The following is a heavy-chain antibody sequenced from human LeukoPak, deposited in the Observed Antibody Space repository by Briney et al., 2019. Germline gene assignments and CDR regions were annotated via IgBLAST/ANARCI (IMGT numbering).Heavy chain of an antibody. CDR2: ISYDGSKK. D-gene: IGHD3-22*01. Sequence: GRSLRLSCAVSGVTFSNYAMYWVRQAPGKGLEWVAVISYDGSKKYHADSVKGRFTISRDNSKNTLYLQMNSLRAEDTSMYYCARPYYYDSSGYFYPPGDWGQGTLVTVSS. CDR3: ARPYYYDSSGYFYPPGD. V-gene: IGHV3-30*04. J-gene: IGHJ4*02. CDR1: GVTFSNYA.